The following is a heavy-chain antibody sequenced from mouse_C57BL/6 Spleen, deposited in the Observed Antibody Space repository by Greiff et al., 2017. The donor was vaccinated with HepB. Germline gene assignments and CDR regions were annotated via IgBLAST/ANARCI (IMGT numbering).Heavy chain of an antibody. D-gene: IGHD1-2*01. CDR2: INPNNGGT. J-gene: IGHJ1*03. CDR1: GYTFTDYN. Sequence: EVQLQQSGPELVKPGASVKMSCKASGYTFTDYNMHWVKQSHGKSLEWIGYINPNNGGTSYNQKFKGKATLTVNKSSSTAYIELRSLTSEDSAVDYCAREPRGVVLRHQRYFAVWGTGTPVTVSS. V-gene: IGHV1-22*01. CDR3: AREPRGVVLRHQRYFAV.